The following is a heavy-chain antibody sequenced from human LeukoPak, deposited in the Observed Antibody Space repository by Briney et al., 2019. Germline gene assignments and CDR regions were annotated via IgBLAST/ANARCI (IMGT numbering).Heavy chain of an antibody. CDR3: ARALRGVGAPVDY. CDR2: IYYSGST. CDR1: GGSISSYY. Sequence: PSETLSLTCTVSGGSISSYYWSWIRQPPGKGLEWIGYIYYSGSTNYNPSLKSRVTMSVDTSKNQFSLKLSSVTAADTAVYYCARALRGVGAPVDYWGQGTLVTVSS. J-gene: IGHJ4*02. D-gene: IGHD1-26*01. V-gene: IGHV4-59*01.